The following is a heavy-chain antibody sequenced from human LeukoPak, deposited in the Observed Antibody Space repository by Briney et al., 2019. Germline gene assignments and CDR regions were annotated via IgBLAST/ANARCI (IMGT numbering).Heavy chain of an antibody. V-gene: IGHV3-21*01. Sequence: GGSLRLSCAASGFTFSSYSMNWVRQAPGKGLEWVSSISSSSSYIYYADSVKGRFTISRDNAKNSLYLQMNSLRAEDTAAYYCARSTGAAAGTDAFDIWGQGTMVTVSS. CDR3: ARSTGAAAGTDAFDI. CDR1: GFTFSSYS. J-gene: IGHJ3*02. D-gene: IGHD6-13*01. CDR2: ISSSSSYI.